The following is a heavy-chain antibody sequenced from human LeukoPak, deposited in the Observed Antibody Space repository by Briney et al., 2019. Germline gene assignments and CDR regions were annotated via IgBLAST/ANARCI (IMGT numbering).Heavy chain of an antibody. CDR1: GGSISSYY. V-gene: IGHV4-59*01. Sequence: ASETLSLTCTVSGGSISSYYWTWIRQSPGKGLEWIGYIYYSGYTNSNPSLKSQVTISVDTSKNQFSLNLKSVTAADTAVYYCARSEMPTRSDAFDIWGQGTMVSVSS. CDR2: IYYSGYT. D-gene: IGHD5-24*01. CDR3: ARSEMPTRSDAFDI. J-gene: IGHJ3*02.